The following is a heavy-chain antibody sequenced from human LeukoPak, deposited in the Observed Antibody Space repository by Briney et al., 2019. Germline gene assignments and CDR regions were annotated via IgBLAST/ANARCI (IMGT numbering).Heavy chain of an antibody. CDR1: GGSISSYY. CDR2: IYTSGST. V-gene: IGHV4-4*07. CDR3: AGDYYDSSGSDY. J-gene: IGHJ4*02. Sequence: SETLSHTCTVSGGSISSYYWSWIRRPAGKGLEWIGRIYTSGSTNYNPSLKSRVTMSVDTSKNQFSLKLSSVTAADTAVYYCAGDYYDSSGSDYWGQGTLVTVSS. D-gene: IGHD3-22*01.